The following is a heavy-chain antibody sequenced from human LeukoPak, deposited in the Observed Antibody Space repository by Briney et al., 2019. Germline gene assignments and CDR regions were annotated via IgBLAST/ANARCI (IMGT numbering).Heavy chain of an antibody. V-gene: IGHV1-69*13. CDR3: AEGLVIINGNYYYGMDV. CDR1: GGTFTSYA. CDR2: IIPIFGTA. J-gene: IGHJ6*02. D-gene: IGHD3-9*01. Sequence: ASVKVSCKASGGTFTSYAISWVRQAPGQGLEWMGGIIPIFGTANYAQKFQGRVTITADESTSTAYMELSSLRSEDTAVYYCAEGLVIINGNYYYGMDVWGQGTTVTVSS.